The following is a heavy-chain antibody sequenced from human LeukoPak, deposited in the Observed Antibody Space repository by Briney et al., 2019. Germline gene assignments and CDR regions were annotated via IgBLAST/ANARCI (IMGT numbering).Heavy chain of an antibody. CDR3: ARDSEQWLPVDDAFDI. D-gene: IGHD6-19*01. CDR2: ISSSGSTI. V-gene: IGHV3-11*04. Sequence: GGSLRLSCAASGFTFSDYCMSWIRQAPGKGLEWVSYISSSGSTIYYADPVKGRFTISRDNAKNSLYLQMNSLRAEDTAVYYCARDSEQWLPVDDAFDIWGQGTMVTVSS. J-gene: IGHJ3*02. CDR1: GFTFSDYC.